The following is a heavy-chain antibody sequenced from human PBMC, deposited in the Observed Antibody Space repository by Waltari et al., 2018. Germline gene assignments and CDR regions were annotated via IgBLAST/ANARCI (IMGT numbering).Heavy chain of an antibody. CDR1: GGSFSGYY. CDR3: ARVGDYHGSGRFGLDV. Sequence: LKQWGPGMLKAAETLSLSCGVHGGSFSGYYWTWIRQPPGKGLEWLGEIDHTGSTNYNSSLKSRVAMSVDTIKSQISLRLTSVTAADAAVYYCARVGDYHGSGRFGLDVWGQGTRVTVSS. V-gene: IGHV4-34*01. D-gene: IGHD3-10*01. CDR2: IDHTGST. J-gene: IGHJ6*02.